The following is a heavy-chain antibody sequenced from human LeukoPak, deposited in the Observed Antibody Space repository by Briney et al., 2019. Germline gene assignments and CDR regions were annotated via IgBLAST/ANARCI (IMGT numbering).Heavy chain of an antibody. CDR3: ARVYSGYKPFDY. CDR1: GGSFSGYY. D-gene: IGHD5-12*01. CDR2: INHSGST. Sequence: PSETLSLTCTVSGGSFSGYYWSWVRQPPGKGLEWIGEINHSGSTNYNPSLKSRVTISVDTSKNQFSLKLSSVTAADTAVYYCARVYSGYKPFDYWGQGTLVTVSS. V-gene: IGHV4-34*01. J-gene: IGHJ4*02.